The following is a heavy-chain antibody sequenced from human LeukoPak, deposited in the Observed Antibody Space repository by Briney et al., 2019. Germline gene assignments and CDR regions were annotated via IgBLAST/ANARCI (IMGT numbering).Heavy chain of an antibody. CDR3: ARQTMTTADAFDI. V-gene: IGHV4-59*08. J-gene: IGHJ3*02. Sequence: NPSETLSLTCTVSGGSISSHFWSWIRQPPGKGLEWIAYIYYSGSTDYSGSTDYNPSLKSRVTIPVDTSKKQFSLKLSSVTAGDTAVYYCARQTMTTADAFDIWGQGTMVTVSS. D-gene: IGHD4-17*01. CDR2: IYYSGSTDYSGST. CDR1: GGSISSHF.